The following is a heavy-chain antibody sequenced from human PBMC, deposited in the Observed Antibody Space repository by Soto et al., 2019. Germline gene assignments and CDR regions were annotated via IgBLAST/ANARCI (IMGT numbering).Heavy chain of an antibody. CDR2: IYYSGST. CDR3: SRAGYYDSSGYQLGEYFQH. D-gene: IGHD3-22*01. V-gene: IGHV4-59*01. CDR1: GGSISSYY. J-gene: IGHJ1*01. Sequence: PSETLSLTCTVSGGSISSYYWSWIRQPPGKGLEWIGYIYYSGSTNSNPSLKSRVTISVDTSKNQFSLKLSSVTAADTAVYYCSRAGYYDSSGYQLGEYFQHWGQGTLVTVSS.